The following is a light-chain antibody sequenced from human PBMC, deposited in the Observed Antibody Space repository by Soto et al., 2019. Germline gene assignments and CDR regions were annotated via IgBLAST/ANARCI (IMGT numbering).Light chain of an antibody. CDR3: QQYNSYSRT. V-gene: IGKV1-5*01. CDR2: DAS. Sequence: DIQMTQSLSTLSACVEDRVTITCRASQSISSWLAWYQQRPGKAPKLLIYDASSLESGVPSRFSGSGSGTEFTLTISSLQPDDFAAYYCQQYNSYSRTFGQGTKVDIK. CDR1: QSISSW. J-gene: IGKJ1*01.